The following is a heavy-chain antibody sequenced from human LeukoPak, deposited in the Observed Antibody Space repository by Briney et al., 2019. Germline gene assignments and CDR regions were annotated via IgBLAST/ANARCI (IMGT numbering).Heavy chain of an antibody. V-gene: IGHV1-2*02. CDR3: ARDDYGDLSPSVY. D-gene: IGHD4-17*01. Sequence: ASVKVSCKASGYTFTGYYMHWVRQAPGQGLEWMGWINPNSGGTNYAQKFQGRVTMARDTSISTAYMELSRLRSDDTAVYYCARDDYGDLSPSVYWGQGTLVTVSS. CDR2: INPNSGGT. J-gene: IGHJ4*02. CDR1: GYTFTGYY.